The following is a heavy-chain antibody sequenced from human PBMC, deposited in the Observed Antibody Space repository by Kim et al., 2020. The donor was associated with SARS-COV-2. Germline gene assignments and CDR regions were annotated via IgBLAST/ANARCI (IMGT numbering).Heavy chain of an antibody. CDR3: AKTGQLDS. CDR2: ISSGGDNT. Sequence: GGSLRLSCAASGFTFSSSAMSWVRQAPGKGLEWVSTISSGGDNTYYADSVKGRFTISRDNSKNTLYLQMNSLRAEDTAVCYCAKTGQLDSWGQGTLVTVSS. J-gene: IGHJ4*02. D-gene: IGHD5-18*01. CDR1: GFTFSSSA. V-gene: IGHV3-23*01.